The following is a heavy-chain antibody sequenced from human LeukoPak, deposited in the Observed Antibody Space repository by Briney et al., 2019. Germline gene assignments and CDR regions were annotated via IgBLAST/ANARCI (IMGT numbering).Heavy chain of an antibody. CDR3: AKFKRMTLGGVYFYMDV. V-gene: IGHV3-23*01. D-gene: IGHD3-16*01. Sequence: GGSLRLSCAASGFTFSSYAMSWVRQAPGKGLEWVSAISGSGGSTYYADSVKGRFTISRDNSKNTLYLQMNGLRAEDTAVYYCAKFKRMTLGGVYFYMDVWGKGTTVTVSS. CDR2: ISGSGGST. CDR1: GFTFSSYA. J-gene: IGHJ6*03.